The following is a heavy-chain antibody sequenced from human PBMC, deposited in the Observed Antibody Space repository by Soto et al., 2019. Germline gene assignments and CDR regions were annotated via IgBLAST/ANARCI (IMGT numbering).Heavy chain of an antibody. Sequence: ASVKVSCKASGYTFTSYGIHWVRQAPGQRLEWMGWINAANGDTKYSPKFQGRVTITRDTSASTAYMELSGLRSEDTAVYYCVRRHVSATGIDWFDPWGQGTLGTVSA. CDR3: VRRHVSATGIDWFDP. V-gene: IGHV1-3*01. D-gene: IGHD6-13*01. J-gene: IGHJ5*02. CDR2: INAANGDT. CDR1: GYTFTSYG.